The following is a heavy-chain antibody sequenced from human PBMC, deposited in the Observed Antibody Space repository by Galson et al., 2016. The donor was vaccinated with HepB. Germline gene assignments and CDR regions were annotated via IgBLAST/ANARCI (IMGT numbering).Heavy chain of an antibody. D-gene: IGHD1-26*01. CDR1: GFTFSSYW. J-gene: IGHJ4*02. Sequence: SLRLSCAASGFTFSSYWMSWVRQAPGKRLECVANIKQDGSEQYYVDSVKGRFTISRDNSKNTLSLQMNGLRPEDTAVYYCARGGSRPIDYWGQGTLVTVSS. CDR3: ARGGSRPIDY. CDR2: IKQDGSEQ. V-gene: IGHV3-7*02.